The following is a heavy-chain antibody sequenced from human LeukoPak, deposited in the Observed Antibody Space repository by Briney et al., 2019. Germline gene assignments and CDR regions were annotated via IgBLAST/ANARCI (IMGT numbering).Heavy chain of an antibody. V-gene: IGHV4-28*01. CDR2: IYYSGST. CDR1: GYSISSSNW. J-gene: IGHJ5*02. Sequence: SDTLSLTCAVSGYSISSSNWWGWIRQPPGKGLEGIGYIYYSGSTYYNPSLKSRVTMSVDTSKNQFSLKLSSVTAVDTAVYYCARRIGPYGSGSYLSPWFDPWGQGTLVTVSS. CDR3: ARRIGPYGSGSYLSPWFDP. D-gene: IGHD3-10*01.